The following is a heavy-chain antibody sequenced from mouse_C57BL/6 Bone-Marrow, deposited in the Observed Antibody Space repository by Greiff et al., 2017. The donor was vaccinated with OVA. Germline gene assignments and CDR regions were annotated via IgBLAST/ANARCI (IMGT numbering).Heavy chain of an antibody. CDR1: GYAFSSSW. Sequence: VQVVESGPELVKPGASVKISCKASGYAFSSSWMNWVKQRPGKGLEWIGRIYPGDGDTNYNGKFKGKATLTADKSSSTAYMQLSSLTSEDSAVYFCARDKELGRTAYWGQGTLVTVSA. J-gene: IGHJ3*01. CDR3: ARDKELGRTAY. D-gene: IGHD4-1*01. CDR2: IYPGDGDT. V-gene: IGHV1-82*01.